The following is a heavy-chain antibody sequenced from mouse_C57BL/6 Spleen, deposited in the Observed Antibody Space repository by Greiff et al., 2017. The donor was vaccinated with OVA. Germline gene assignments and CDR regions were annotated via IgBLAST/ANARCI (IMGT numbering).Heavy chain of an antibody. J-gene: IGHJ2*01. CDR3: ARGGYDGLRGDYFDY. Sequence: SGAELVRPGASVKMSCKASGYTFTSYNMHWVKQTPRQGLEWIGAIYPGNGDTSYNQKFKGKATLTVDKSSSTAYMQLSSLTSEDSAVYFCARGGYDGLRGDYFDYWGQGTTLTVSS. CDR2: IYPGNGDT. CDR1: GYTFTSYN. D-gene: IGHD2-3*01. V-gene: IGHV1-12*01.